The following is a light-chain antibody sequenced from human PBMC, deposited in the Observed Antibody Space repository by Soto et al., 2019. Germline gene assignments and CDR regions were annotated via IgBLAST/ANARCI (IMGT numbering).Light chain of an antibody. CDR1: SSDIGAYDY. Sequence: QSVRTQPASLSGSPGQSITISCTGTSSDIGAYDYVSWFQQHPGKAPKLMIYEVSNRPSGVSDRFSGSKSGNTASLTISGLQAEDEADYYCGSYTSSRIYVFGAGTKVTVL. CDR3: GSYTSSRIYV. CDR2: EVS. J-gene: IGLJ1*01. V-gene: IGLV2-14*01.